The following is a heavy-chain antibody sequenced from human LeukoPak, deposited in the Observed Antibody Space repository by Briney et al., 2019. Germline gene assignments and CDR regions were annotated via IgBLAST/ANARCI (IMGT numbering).Heavy chain of an antibody. Sequence: PGGSLRLSCAASGFTFSSYAMSWVRQAPGKGLEWVSAISGSGGSTYYADSVKGRFTISRDNAKNSLYLQMNSLRAEDTAVYYCASSNWNDDFDYWGQGTLVTVSS. J-gene: IGHJ4*02. V-gene: IGHV3-23*01. CDR3: ASSNWNDDFDY. CDR1: GFTFSSYA. D-gene: IGHD1-20*01. CDR2: ISGSGGST.